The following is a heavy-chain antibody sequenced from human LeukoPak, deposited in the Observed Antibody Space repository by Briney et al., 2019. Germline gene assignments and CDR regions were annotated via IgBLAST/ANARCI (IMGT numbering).Heavy chain of an antibody. Sequence: SETLSLTRTVSGGSINTYYWHWIRQPPGKGLEWIGYISYSGSTNYNPSLKSRVTTSIDKSKNQFSLKLSSVTAADTAVYYCARSGGYSGYDVDYWGQGTLVTVSS. J-gene: IGHJ4*02. V-gene: IGHV4-59*01. D-gene: IGHD5-12*01. CDR2: ISYSGST. CDR1: GGSINTYY. CDR3: ARSGGYSGYDVDY.